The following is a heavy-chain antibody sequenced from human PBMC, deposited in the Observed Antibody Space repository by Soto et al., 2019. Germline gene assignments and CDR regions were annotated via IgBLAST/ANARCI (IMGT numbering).Heavy chain of an antibody. CDR2: INPNGGST. Sequence: QVQLVQSGAEVKKPGASVKISCKASGYTFIHYYIHWVRQAPGQGLEWMAIINPNGGSTNYAQKFQGTVPEKSDTSTTTVSMELNSMESDDTAVYFCARSLLQGDFWGQGTLVTVSS. J-gene: IGHJ4*02. D-gene: IGHD2-21*01. V-gene: IGHV1-46*01. CDR3: ARSLLQGDF. CDR1: GYTFIHYY.